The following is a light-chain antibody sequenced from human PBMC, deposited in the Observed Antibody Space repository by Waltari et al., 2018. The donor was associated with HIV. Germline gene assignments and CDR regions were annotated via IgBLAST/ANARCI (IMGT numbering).Light chain of an antibody. V-gene: IGLV2-14*01. Sequence: QSALTQPASVSGSPGQSLTISCTGTRSDVGGYNYVSWYQQHPGKAPKLMIYEVSNRPSGVSNRFSGSKSGNTASLTISGLQAEDEADYYCSSYTSSSTPVFGTGTKVTVL. CDR2: EVS. CDR1: RSDVGGYNY. J-gene: IGLJ1*01. CDR3: SSYTSSSTPV.